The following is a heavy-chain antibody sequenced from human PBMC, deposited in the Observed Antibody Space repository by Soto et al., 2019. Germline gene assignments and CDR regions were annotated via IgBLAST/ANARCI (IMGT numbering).Heavy chain of an antibody. V-gene: IGHV1-69*01. CDR1: GGTFSSYA. D-gene: IGHD6-19*01. CDR3: ARGVPVVGLHQTYFDY. J-gene: IGHJ4*02. CDR2: IIPIFGTA. Sequence: QVQLVQSGAEVKKPGSSVKVSCKASGGTFSSYAISWVRQAPGQGLEWMGGIIPIFGTANYAQKFQGRVTITADESTSTAYRELSSLRSEDTAVYYCARGVPVVGLHQTYFDYWGQGTLVTVSS.